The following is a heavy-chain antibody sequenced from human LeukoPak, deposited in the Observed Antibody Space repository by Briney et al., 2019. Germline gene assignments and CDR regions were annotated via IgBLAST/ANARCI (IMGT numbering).Heavy chain of an antibody. CDR1: GGSISSGGYY. D-gene: IGHD3-9*01. CDR3: ARGLTDNYYYYGMDV. CDR2: IYDSGST. Sequence: PSETLSLTCTVSGGSISSGGYYWSWIRQHPGKGREWFGYIYDSGSTYYNPSLKSPVTISVDTSKNQFSLKLSSVTAADTAVYYCARGLTDNYYYYGMDVWGKGTTVTVSS. J-gene: IGHJ6*04. V-gene: IGHV4-31*01.